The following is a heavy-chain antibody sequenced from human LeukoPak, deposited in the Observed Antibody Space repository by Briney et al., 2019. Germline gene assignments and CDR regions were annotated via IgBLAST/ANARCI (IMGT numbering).Heavy chain of an antibody. J-gene: IGHJ4*02. CDR1: GFTFSSYG. Sequence: GRSPRLSCAASGFTFSSYGMHWVRQAPGKGLEWVAVIWYDGSNKYYADSVKGRFTISRDNSKNTLYLQMNSLRAEDTAVYYCARDGYCSGGTCHTSGYWGQGTLVTVSS. CDR3: ARDGYCSGGTCHTSGY. CDR2: IWYDGSNK. V-gene: IGHV3-33*01. D-gene: IGHD2-15*01.